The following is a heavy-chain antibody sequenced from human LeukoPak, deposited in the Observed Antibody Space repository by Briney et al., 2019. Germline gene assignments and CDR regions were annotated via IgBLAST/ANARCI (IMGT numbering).Heavy chain of an antibody. Sequence: GGSLRLSCAASGFTFSSYWMSWVRQTPGKGLEWVANIKQDGSEKYYVDSVKGRFTISRDNAKNSLYLQMNSLRAEDTAVYYCARSRTYYDILTGPEYYFDYWGQGTLVNVSS. J-gene: IGHJ4*02. CDR2: IKQDGSEK. D-gene: IGHD3-9*01. CDR1: GFTFSSYW. CDR3: ARSRTYYDILTGPEYYFDY. V-gene: IGHV3-7*01.